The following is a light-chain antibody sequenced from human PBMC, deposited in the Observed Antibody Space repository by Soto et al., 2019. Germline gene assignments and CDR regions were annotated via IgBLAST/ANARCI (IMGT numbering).Light chain of an antibody. Sequence: EIVMTQSPATLSVSPGETATLSCRASQRVSSNLAWYQQKPGQAPRLLIYDASTRASGIPARFSGSGSGTEFTLTISSLQSEDFAVYYCQQYDAWPPLTFGGGTKVEIK. V-gene: IGKV3-15*01. CDR2: DAS. CDR3: QQYDAWPPLT. CDR1: QRVSSN. J-gene: IGKJ4*01.